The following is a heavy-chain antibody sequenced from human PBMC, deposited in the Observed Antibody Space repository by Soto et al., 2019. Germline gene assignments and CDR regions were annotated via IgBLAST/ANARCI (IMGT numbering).Heavy chain of an antibody. Sequence: QEHLQQWGAGLLKPSETLSLTCAVYGESFIGYYWTWIRQPPGKGLEWIGEINHRGSTNYNPSLKSRVTISIDTSNNQFSLKLSSVTAADTSVYYCARTDIVTTNWFDPGGQGTLVTVSS. CDR2: INHRGST. CDR1: GESFIGYY. CDR3: ARTDIVTTNWFDP. D-gene: IGHD5-12*01. V-gene: IGHV4-34*02. J-gene: IGHJ5*02.